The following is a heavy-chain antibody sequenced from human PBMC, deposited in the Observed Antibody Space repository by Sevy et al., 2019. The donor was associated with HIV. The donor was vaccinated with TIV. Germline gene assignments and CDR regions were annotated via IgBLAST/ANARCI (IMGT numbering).Heavy chain of an antibody. CDR2: ISGSGGSGDKT. D-gene: IGHD3-22*01. J-gene: IGHJ4*02. V-gene: IGHV3-23*01. CDR3: ARKYDSSGYFDY. Sequence: GGSLRLSCAASGFSVSDNDMNWVRQAPGKGLEWVSGISGSGGSGDKTNYADSVKGRFTISRDDSKNSLYLQLNSLRAEDTAIYYCARKYDSSGYFDYWGQGTLVTVSS. CDR1: GFSVSDND.